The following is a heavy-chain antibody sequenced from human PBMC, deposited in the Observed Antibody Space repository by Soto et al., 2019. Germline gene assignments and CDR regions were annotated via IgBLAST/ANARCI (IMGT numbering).Heavy chain of an antibody. V-gene: IGHV1-46*01. J-gene: IGHJ4*02. Sequence: ASVKVCCKASGYTLTSFYMHWMRQAPGQGLEWMGVIDPSAGSTTYAQKFKGRVRMTRDTFTSTVFMELSSLRSEDTAVYYCARSPRPTGTTLYYFDSWGQRTLVTVSS. CDR3: ARSPRPTGTTLYYFDS. D-gene: IGHD1-1*01. CDR1: GYTLTSFY. CDR2: IDPSAGST.